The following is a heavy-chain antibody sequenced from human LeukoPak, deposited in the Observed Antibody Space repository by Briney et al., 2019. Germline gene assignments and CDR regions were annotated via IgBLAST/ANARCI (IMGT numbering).Heavy chain of an antibody. CDR2: IKQDGSEE. J-gene: IGHJ3*02. V-gene: IGHV3-7*01. CDR1: GFTFSNYW. CDR3: ARDSAAFDI. Sequence: PGGSLRLSCAASGFTFSNYWMTWVRQAPGKGLEWVANIKQDGSEEYYVDSVKGRFTISRDNAKNSLFLQMNSLRAEDTAVYYCARDSAAFDIWGQGTMVTVSS.